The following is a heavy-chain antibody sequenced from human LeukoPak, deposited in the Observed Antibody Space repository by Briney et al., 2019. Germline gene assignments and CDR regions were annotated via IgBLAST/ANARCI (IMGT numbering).Heavy chain of an antibody. CDR2: INPNSGGT. V-gene: IGHV1-2*02. Sequence: WASVKVSCKASGYTFTGYYMHWVRQAPGQGLEWIGWINPNSGGTNYAQKFQGRVTMTRDTSISTAYMELSRLRSDDTAVYYCARDASAMVRGIDIWGQGTMVTVSS. CDR1: GYTFTGYY. CDR3: ARDASAMVRGIDI. D-gene: IGHD3-10*01. J-gene: IGHJ3*02.